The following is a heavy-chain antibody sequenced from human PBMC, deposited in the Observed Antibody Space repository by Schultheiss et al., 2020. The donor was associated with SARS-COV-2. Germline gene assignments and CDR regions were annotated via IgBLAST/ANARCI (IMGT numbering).Heavy chain of an antibody. J-gene: IGHJ2*01. Sequence: SETLSLTCTVSGGSISSSSYYWGWIRQPPGKGLEWIGEINHSGSTNYNPSLKSRVTISVDTSKNQFSLKLSSVTAADTAVYYCARGRFLPKTDSRYFDLWGRGTLVTVSS. CDR3: ARGRFLPKTDSRYFDL. V-gene: IGHV4-39*07. D-gene: IGHD1-1*01. CDR1: GGSISSSSYY. CDR2: INHSGST.